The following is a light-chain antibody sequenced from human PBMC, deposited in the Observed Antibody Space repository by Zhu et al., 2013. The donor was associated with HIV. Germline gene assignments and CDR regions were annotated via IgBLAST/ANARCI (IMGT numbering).Light chain of an antibody. CDR2: AAS. J-gene: IGKJ2*01. Sequence: DIQMTQSPSSLSASVGDRVTITCQASQDISNYLNCYQQKPGKAPKLLIYAASSLQSGVPSRFSGSGSGTDFTLTISSLQPEDFATYYCQQTYITPYTFGQGTKLEIK. CDR3: QQTYITPYT. V-gene: IGKV1-39*01. CDR1: QDISNY.